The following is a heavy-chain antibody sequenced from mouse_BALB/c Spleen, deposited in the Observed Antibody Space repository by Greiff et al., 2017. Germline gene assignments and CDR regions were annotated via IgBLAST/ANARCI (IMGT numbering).Heavy chain of an antibody. V-gene: IGHV14-3*02. CDR1: GFNIKDTY. CDR3: ANRGYGYVVYAMDY. CDR2: IDPANGNT. D-gene: IGHD1-2*01. Sequence: VQLQQSGAELVKPGASVKLSCTASGFNIKDTYMHWVKQRPEQGLEWIGRIDPANGNTKYDPKFQGKATITADTSSNTAYLQLSSLTSEDTAVYYSANRGYGYVVYAMDYWGQGTSVTVSS. J-gene: IGHJ4*01.